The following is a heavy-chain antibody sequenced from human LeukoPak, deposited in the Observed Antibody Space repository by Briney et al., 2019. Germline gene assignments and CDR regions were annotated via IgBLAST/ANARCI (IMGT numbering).Heavy chain of an antibody. CDR3: ASVSGLAYGMDV. D-gene: IGHD3-22*01. V-gene: IGHV3-66*02. CDR2: IYSGGST. CDR1: GVTSSSYR. Sequence: GGPQTLSCAPSGVTSSSYRMHGVRHSKGKGVVRVSVIYSGGSTYYSDSVKGRFTHSRHNSKNTLYLQMNSLRAEDTAVYYCASVSGLAYGMDVWGQGTTVTVSS. J-gene: IGHJ6*02.